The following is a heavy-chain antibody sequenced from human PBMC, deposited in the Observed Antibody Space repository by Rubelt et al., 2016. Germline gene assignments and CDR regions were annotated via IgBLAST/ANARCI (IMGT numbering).Heavy chain of an antibody. V-gene: IGHV3-30*04. Sequence: RYAAGKGLEWVAVISYDGSQKYYADSVKGRFTISRDNAKNSLYLQMNSLRAEDTAVYYCARVGITIFGVVDYWGQGTLVTVSS. D-gene: IGHD3-3*01. CDR3: ARVGITIFGVVDY. CDR2: ISYDGSQK. J-gene: IGHJ4*02.